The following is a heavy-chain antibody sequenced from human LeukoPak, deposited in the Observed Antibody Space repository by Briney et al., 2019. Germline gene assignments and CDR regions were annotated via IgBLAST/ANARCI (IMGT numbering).Heavy chain of an antibody. CDR3: AKSGPQDSGSSHFDY. CDR1: GFTFSSYA. CDR2: IRDSGSST. V-gene: IGHV3-23*01. Sequence: GASLRLSCEASGFTFSSYAMSWVRQAPGKGLEWVSAIRDSGSSTHYADSVKGRFTTSRDNSKNTLFLQTNSMRAQDTAIYYRAKSGPQDSGSSHFDYWGQGALVTVSS. D-gene: IGHD1-26*01. J-gene: IGHJ4*02.